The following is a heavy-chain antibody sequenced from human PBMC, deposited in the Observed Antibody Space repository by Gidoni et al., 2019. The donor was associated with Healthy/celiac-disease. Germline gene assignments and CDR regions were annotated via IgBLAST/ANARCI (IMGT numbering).Heavy chain of an antibody. V-gene: IGHV1-69*01. CDR2: IIPIFGTA. CDR1: GGPFRSYA. D-gene: IGHD3-10*01. J-gene: IGHJ4*02. CDR3: AREATNYYGSGSPWAG. Sequence: QVQLVQSGAEVKKPGSSVKVSCKASGGPFRSYAISWVRQAPGQGLEWRGGIIPIFGTANYAQKFQGRVTITADESTSTAYMELSSLRSEDTAVYYCAREATNYYGSGSPWAGWGQGTLVTVSS.